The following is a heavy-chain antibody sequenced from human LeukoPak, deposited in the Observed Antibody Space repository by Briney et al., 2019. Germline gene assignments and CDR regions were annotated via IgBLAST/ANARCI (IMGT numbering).Heavy chain of an antibody. CDR3: ARALEGAPNWFDP. J-gene: IGHJ5*02. Sequence: GGSLRLSCAASGFTFDDYGMSWVRHAPGKGLEWVSGINWNGGSTGYADSVKGRFTISRDNAKNSLYLQMNSLRAKDTALYYCARALEGAPNWFDPWGQGTLVTVSS. CDR2: INWNGGST. CDR1: GFTFDDYG. D-gene: IGHD4/OR15-4a*01. V-gene: IGHV3-20*04.